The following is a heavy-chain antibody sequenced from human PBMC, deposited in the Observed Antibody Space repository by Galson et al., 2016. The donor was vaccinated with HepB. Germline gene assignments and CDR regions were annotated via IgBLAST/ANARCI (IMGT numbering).Heavy chain of an antibody. Sequence: SLRLSCAASGFTFSTYGMHWVRQVPGKALEWVALIWHDGSNKFYADSVKGRYTTSRDNSKNTLYLQMNSLTVEDTAVYYCARDRFCSNTRCYGWLDPWGQGTLVTVSS. J-gene: IGHJ5*02. CDR1: GFTFSTYG. D-gene: IGHD2-2*01. V-gene: IGHV3-33*01. CDR2: IWHDGSNK. CDR3: ARDRFCSNTRCYGWLDP.